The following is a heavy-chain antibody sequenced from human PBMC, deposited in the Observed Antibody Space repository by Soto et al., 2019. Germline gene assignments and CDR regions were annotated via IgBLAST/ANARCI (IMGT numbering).Heavy chain of an antibody. CDR3: SRDVITNTYGGAGMDV. J-gene: IGHJ6*02. D-gene: IGHD4-17*01. V-gene: IGHV6-1*01. Sequence: SQTLSLTCAISGDSVSSNSAAWNWIRQSPSRGLEWLGRTYYRSGWYNDYAVSVESRITINPDTSKNQFSLHLNSVTPADTAVYYCSRDVITNTYGGAGMDVWGQGTTVTVSS. CDR2: TYYRSGWYN. CDR1: GDSVSSNSAA.